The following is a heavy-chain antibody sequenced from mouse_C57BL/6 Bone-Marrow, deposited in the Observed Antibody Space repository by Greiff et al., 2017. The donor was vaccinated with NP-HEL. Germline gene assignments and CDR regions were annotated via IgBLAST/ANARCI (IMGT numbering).Heavy chain of an antibody. Sequence: EVQLQQSGPELVKPGASVKIPCKASGYTFTDYNMDWVKQSHGKSLEWIGDINPNNGGTIYNQKSKGKATLTVDKSSSTAYMELRSLTSEDTAVYYCARKDYYGSSFTWFAYWGQGTLVTVSA. D-gene: IGHD1-1*01. CDR1: GYTFTDYN. CDR2: INPNNGGT. V-gene: IGHV1-18*01. CDR3: ARKDYYGSSFTWFAY. J-gene: IGHJ3*01.